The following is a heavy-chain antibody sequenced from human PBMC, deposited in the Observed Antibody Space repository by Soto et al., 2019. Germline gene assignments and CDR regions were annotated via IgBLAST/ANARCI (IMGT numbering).Heavy chain of an antibody. D-gene: IGHD3-16*01. CDR3: ARRGKHPKWLDP. CDR1: GYSFTNYW. J-gene: IGHJ5*02. CDR2: IFPADSGT. V-gene: IGHV5-51*01. Sequence: PGESLKISCKGFGYSFTNYWIAWVRQMPGKGLEWMGIIFPADSGTRYSPSFQGQVTISADKSISTTYLHLSNLKASDTAIYYCARRGKHPKWLDPWGQGTLVTVSS.